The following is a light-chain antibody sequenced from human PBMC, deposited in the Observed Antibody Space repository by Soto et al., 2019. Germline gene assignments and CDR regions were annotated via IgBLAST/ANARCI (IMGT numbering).Light chain of an antibody. V-gene: IGLV6-57*04. Sequence: NFMLTQPHSVSESPGKTVTISCTRSSGSIASNHVQWYQQRPGSAPIIVIYDNNQRPSGVPDRFSASIDSSSNSASLTISGLKTEDEADYYCQSYDTSGWVFGGGTKLTVL. CDR2: DNN. CDR3: QSYDTSGWV. J-gene: IGLJ3*02. CDR1: SGSIASNH.